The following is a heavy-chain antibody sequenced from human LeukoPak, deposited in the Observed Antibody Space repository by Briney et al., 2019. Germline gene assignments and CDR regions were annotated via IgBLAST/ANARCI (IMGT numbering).Heavy chain of an antibody. Sequence: SVKVPCKASGGTFSSYAISWVRQAPGQGLEWMGGIIPIFGTANYAQKFQGRVTITADESTSTAYMELSSLRSEDTAVYYCARDTAAARYFDYWGQGTLVTVSS. V-gene: IGHV1-69*13. CDR2: IIPIFGTA. CDR3: ARDTAAARYFDY. J-gene: IGHJ4*02. CDR1: GGTFSSYA. D-gene: IGHD6-13*01.